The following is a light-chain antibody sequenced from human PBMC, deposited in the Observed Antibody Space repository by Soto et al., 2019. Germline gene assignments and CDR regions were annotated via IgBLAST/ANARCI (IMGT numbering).Light chain of an antibody. J-gene: IGKJ1*01. Sequence: DIQMTKSPSSLSASVGGRVTITCRASQSISSYLNWYQQKPGKAPKLLIYAASSLQSGVPSRFSGSGSGTDFTLTISRLQPEDFATYYCQQSYSTPWTFGQGTKVDIK. V-gene: IGKV1-39*01. CDR2: AAS. CDR3: QQSYSTPWT. CDR1: QSISSY.